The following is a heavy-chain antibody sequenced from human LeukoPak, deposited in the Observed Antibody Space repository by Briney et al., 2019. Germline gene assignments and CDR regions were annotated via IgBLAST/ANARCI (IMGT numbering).Heavy chain of an antibody. CDR2: ISFSGDNT. J-gene: IGHJ3*01. D-gene: IGHD3-16*02. V-gene: IGHV3-23*01. Sequence: AGGSLRLSCEASGFTFSAYAMTWVRQAPGKGLEWVSLISFSGDNTYYTDSVKGRFTISRDNSKDTLYLQMNSLRAEDTAIYYCARDIELSTWGLGTMVTVSS. CDR1: GFTFSAYA. CDR3: ARDIELST.